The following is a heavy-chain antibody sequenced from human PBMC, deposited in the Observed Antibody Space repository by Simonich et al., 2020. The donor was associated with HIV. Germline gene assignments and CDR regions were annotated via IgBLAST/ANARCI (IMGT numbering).Heavy chain of an antibody. CDR3: AAVKYYYDSSGFSYDGVDV. CDR1: GYTLTELS. CDR2: VNPEDGET. V-gene: IGHV1-24*01. Sequence: QVQLVQSGAEVKKPGASVKVSCKVSGYTLTELSMHWVRQGPGKGVEWMGGVNPEDGETIYAQKFQGRITMTEDTSTDTAHMELSSLTSEDTAVYFCAAVKYYYDSSGFSYDGVDVWGQGTMVTVSS. D-gene: IGHD3-22*01. J-gene: IGHJ3*01.